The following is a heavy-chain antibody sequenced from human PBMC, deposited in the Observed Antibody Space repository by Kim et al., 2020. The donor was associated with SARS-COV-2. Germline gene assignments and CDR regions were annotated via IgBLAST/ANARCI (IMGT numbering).Heavy chain of an antibody. CDR3: ARERGYSYGYFRWFDP. CDR2: IIPIFGTA. J-gene: IGHJ5*02. Sequence: SVKVSCKASGGTFSSYAISWVRQAPGQGLEWMGGIIPIFGTANYAQKFQGRVTITADESTSTAYMELSSLRSEDTAVYYCARERGYSYGYFRWFDPWGQGTLVTVSS. CDR1: GGTFSSYA. D-gene: IGHD5-18*01. V-gene: IGHV1-69*13.